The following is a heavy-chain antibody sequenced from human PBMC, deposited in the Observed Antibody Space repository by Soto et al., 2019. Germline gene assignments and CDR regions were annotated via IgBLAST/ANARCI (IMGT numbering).Heavy chain of an antibody. J-gene: IGHJ6*02. CDR1: GFTFSSYS. V-gene: IGHV3-21*01. D-gene: IGHD5-18*01. CDR2: ISSSSSYI. Sequence: GGSLRLSCAASGFTFSSYSMNWVRQAPGKGLEWVSSISSSSSYIYYADSVKGRFTISRDNAKNSLYLQTNSLRAEDTAVYYCARGNVDTAMARITGYYYYGMDVWGQGTTVTVSS. CDR3: ARGNVDTAMARITGYYYYGMDV.